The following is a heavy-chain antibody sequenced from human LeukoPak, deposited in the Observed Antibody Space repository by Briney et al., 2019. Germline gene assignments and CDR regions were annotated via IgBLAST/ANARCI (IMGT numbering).Heavy chain of an antibody. CDR2: ISAYNGNT. CDR1: GYTFTSYG. D-gene: IGHD2-2*01. CDR3: ARDSRVGCSSTSCYPFYYFDY. V-gene: IGHV1-18*01. Sequence: ASVKVSCKASGYTFTSYGISWVRQAPGQGLEWMGWISAYNGNTNYAQKLQGRVTMTTDTSTSTAYMELRSLRSDDTAVYYCARDSRVGCSSTSCYPFYYFDYWGQGTLVTVSS. J-gene: IGHJ4*02.